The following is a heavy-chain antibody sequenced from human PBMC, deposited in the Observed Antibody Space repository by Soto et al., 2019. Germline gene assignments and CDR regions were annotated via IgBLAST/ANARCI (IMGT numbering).Heavy chain of an antibody. CDR3: ARVDLRWGDFDY. CDR2: IYHSGST. V-gene: IGHV4-4*02. CDR1: GLSISSSNW. Sequence: SETLSLTSAVSGLSISSSNWWSRVRQPPGKGLEWIGEIYHSGSTNYNPSLKSRVTISVDKSKNQFSLKLSSVTAADTAVYYCARVDLRWGDFDYWGQGIQVTGSS. D-gene: IGHD5-12*01. J-gene: IGHJ4*02.